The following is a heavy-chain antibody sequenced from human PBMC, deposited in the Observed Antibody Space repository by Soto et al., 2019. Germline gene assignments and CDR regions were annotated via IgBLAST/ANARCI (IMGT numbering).Heavy chain of an antibody. J-gene: IGHJ4*02. V-gene: IGHV3-30-3*01. Sequence: GGSLRLSCAASGFTFSSYAMHWVRQAPGKGLEWVAVISYDGSNKYYADSVKGRFTISRDNSKNTLYLQMNSLRAEDTAVYYCARPNVRGSIAVAGKSLRYWGQGTLVTVSS. CDR3: ARPNVRGSIAVAGKSLRY. CDR2: ISYDGSNK. CDR1: GFTFSSYA. D-gene: IGHD6-19*01.